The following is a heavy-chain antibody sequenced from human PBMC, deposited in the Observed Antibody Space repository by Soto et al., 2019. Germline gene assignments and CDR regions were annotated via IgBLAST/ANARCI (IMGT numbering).Heavy chain of an antibody. CDR2: IIPIFGTA. J-gene: IGHJ4*02. V-gene: IGHV1-69*06. D-gene: IGHD5-12*01. CDR1: GGTFSSYA. Sequence: GASVKVSCKASGGTFSSYAISWVRQAPGQGLEWMGGIIPIFGTANYAQKFQGRVTITADKSTSTAYMELSSLRSEDTAVYYCARELEMATIDYWGQGTLVTVSS. CDR3: ARELEMATIDY.